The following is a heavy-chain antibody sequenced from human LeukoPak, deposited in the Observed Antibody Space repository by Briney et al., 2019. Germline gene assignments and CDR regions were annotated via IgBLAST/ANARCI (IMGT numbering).Heavy chain of an antibody. Sequence: GASVKVSCKTSGYSFTDYYMHWVRQAPGQGLEWMGWINPNSGGTSSAQKFQGRVTMTRDTSISTVYMEVSWLTSDDTAIYYCARADRLHGGPYLIGPWGQGILVTVSP. CDR2: INPNSGGT. CDR3: ARADRLHGGPYLIGP. CDR1: GYSFTDYY. V-gene: IGHV1-2*02. J-gene: IGHJ5*02. D-gene: IGHD2-21*01.